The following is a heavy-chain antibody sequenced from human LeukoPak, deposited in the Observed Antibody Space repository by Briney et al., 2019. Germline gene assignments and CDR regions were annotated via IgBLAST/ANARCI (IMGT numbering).Heavy chain of an antibody. CDR1: GFTFSTNA. D-gene: IGHD3-22*01. CDR3: ANTASSGSYYFDY. V-gene: IGHV3-23*01. CDR2: ISGSGGST. J-gene: IGHJ4*02. Sequence: GSLRLSCAASGFTFSTNAMSWVRQAPGQGLEWVSGISGSGGSTYYADSVKGRFTISRDNSKNTLYLRMDSLRAEDTAVYYCANTASSGSYYFDYWGQGTLVTVSS.